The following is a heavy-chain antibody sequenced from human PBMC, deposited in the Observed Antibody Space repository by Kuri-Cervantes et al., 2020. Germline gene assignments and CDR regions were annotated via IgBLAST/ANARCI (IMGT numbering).Heavy chain of an antibody. CDR1: GYTFTGYY. J-gene: IGHJ4*02. V-gene: IGHV1-2*02. Sequence: ASVKVSCKASGYTFTGYYMHWVRQAPGQGLEWMGWINPNSGGTNYAQKFQGRVTMTRDTSISTAYMELSRLRSDDTAVYYCAKEVRGVCYYFDYWGQGTLVTVSS. D-gene: IGHD3-10*01. CDR3: AKEVRGVCYYFDY. CDR2: INPNSGGT.